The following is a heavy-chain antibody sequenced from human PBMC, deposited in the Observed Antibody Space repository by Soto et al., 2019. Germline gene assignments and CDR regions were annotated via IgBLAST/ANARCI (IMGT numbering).Heavy chain of an antibody. CDR3: AKVVVPATMSGQYGLDV. Sequence: EVQMLESGGGLVQPGGSLRLSCAASGLTFGTYAMTWVRQAPGKGLVWVSAISGSGGDTYYADSVRGRFTISRDNTKNTLYLQMNSLRAEDTAVYFCAKVVVPATMSGQYGLDVWGQGTTVTVSS. CDR1: GLTFGTYA. J-gene: IGHJ6*02. CDR2: ISGSGGDT. V-gene: IGHV3-23*01. D-gene: IGHD2-2*01.